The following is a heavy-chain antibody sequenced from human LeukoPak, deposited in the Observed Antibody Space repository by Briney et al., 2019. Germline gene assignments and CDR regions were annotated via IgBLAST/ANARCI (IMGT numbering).Heavy chain of an antibody. J-gene: IGHJ4*02. CDR1: GFTLGSFG. D-gene: IGHD4-17*01. V-gene: IGHV3-30*02. CDR2: IRYDGSNK. Sequence: GGSLRLSCAAAGFTLGSFGMHWVLQAPGKALGWVAFIRYDGSNKYYADSVKGRFTISRDNSKNTMYLQMSSLRAEDTAVYYCANHDYGVLQIMPYWGQGTLVTVSS. CDR3: ANHDYGVLQIMPY.